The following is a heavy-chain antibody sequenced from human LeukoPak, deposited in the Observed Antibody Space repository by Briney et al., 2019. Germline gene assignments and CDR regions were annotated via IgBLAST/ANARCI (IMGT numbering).Heavy chain of an antibody. CDR2: INTKAGNP. CDR1: GYGLTHYA. V-gene: IGHV7-4-1*02. D-gene: IGHD3-22*01. J-gene: IGHJ4*02. CDR3: ARGRGGSSGYLYYFDY. Sequence: ASVKVSCKASGYGLTHYAMNWVRQAPGQGLECMGWINTKAGNPTYAQDFTGRFVFSLDTSVSTAYLQISSLNTEDTAVYYCARGRGGSSGYLYYFDYWGQGTLVTVSS.